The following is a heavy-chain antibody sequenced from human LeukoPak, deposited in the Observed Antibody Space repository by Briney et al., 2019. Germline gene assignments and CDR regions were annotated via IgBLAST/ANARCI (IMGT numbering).Heavy chain of an antibody. Sequence: SETLSLTCTVSGYSISSGYYWGWIRQPPGKGLEWIGRVYSSGITNYSPSLKSRVTISVDTSKNQFSLNLSSVTAADTAVYYCARDRGDLDYWGQGTLVTVSS. J-gene: IGHJ4*02. CDR2: VYSSGIT. V-gene: IGHV4-38-2*02. CDR1: GYSISSGYY. CDR3: ARDRGDLDY.